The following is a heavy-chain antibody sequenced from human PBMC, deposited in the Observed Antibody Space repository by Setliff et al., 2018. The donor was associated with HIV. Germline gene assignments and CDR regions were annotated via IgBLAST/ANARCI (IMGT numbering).Heavy chain of an antibody. CDR3: ARVGAAAGEVNFDY. CDR1: ENTFSNYY. CDR2: INPSGGRT. Sequence: ASVKVSCKAPENTFSNYYLHWVRQAPGQGLEWMGIINPSGGRTNYAQKFQGRVTMTRDTSTSTVYMELSSLRSEDTAVYFCARVGAAAGEVNFDYWGQGTLVTVSS. V-gene: IGHV1-46*01. J-gene: IGHJ4*02. D-gene: IGHD6-13*01.